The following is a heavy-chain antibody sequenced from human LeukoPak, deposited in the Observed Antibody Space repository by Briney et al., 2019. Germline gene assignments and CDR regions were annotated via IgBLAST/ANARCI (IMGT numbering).Heavy chain of an antibody. CDR3: ARESDDILTGNFDY. CDR2: IIPIFGTA. Sequence: SVKVSCKASGGTFSSYAISWVRQAPGQGLKWMGGIIPIFGTANYAQKFQGRVTITADESTSTAYMELSSLRSEDTAVYYCARESDDILTGNFDYWGQGTLVTVSS. V-gene: IGHV1-69*01. J-gene: IGHJ4*02. CDR1: GGTFSSYA. D-gene: IGHD3-9*01.